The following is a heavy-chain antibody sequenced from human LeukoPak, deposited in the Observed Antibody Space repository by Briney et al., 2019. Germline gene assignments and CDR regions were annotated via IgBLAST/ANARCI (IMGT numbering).Heavy chain of an antibody. Sequence: SETLSLTCTVSGGSIRSSYYYWGWIRQPPGKGLEWIGSIYDSGSTYYNPSLKSRVTISVDTSKNQFSLKLSSVTAADTAVYYCARHPTDTAMAIDYWGQGTLVTVSS. V-gene: IGHV4-39*01. D-gene: IGHD5-18*01. CDR3: ARHPTDTAMAIDY. CDR1: GGSIRSSYYY. CDR2: IYDSGST. J-gene: IGHJ4*02.